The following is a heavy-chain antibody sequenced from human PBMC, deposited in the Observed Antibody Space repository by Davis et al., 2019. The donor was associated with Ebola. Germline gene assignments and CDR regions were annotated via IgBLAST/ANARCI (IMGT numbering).Heavy chain of an antibody. Sequence: GESLKISCSASGFTFSRYGMHWVRQAPGKGLEWVAYIRYDGSVKTYADSVKGRFTISRDNSKNTLYLQMNSLRIEDTAMYHCAKKLEGSVDYFDYWGQGTLVTVSS. V-gene: IGHV3-30*02. CDR3: AKKLEGSVDYFDY. CDR1: GFTFSRYG. J-gene: IGHJ4*02. CDR2: IRYDGSVK. D-gene: IGHD2-21*01.